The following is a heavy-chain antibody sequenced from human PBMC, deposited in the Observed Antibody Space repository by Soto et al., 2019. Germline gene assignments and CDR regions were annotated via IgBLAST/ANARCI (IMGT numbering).Heavy chain of an antibody. V-gene: IGHV1-18*01. CDR3: ARVAYCGGDCCNLFDL. CDR1: GYTFTSYG. CDR2: ISAYNGNT. Sequence: GSSVKVSCKASGYTFTSYGISWVRQAPGQGLEWMGWISAYNGNTNYAQKLQGRVTMTTDTSTSTAYMELRSLRSDDTAVYYCARVAYCGGDCCNLFDLWGQGTVVTVSS. J-gene: IGHJ5*02. D-gene: IGHD2-21*02.